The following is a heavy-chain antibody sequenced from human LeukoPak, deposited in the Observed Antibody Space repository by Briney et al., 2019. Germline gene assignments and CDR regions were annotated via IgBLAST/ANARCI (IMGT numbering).Heavy chain of an antibody. J-gene: IGHJ4*02. V-gene: IGHV3-23*01. CDR1: GFTFTKCA. D-gene: IGHD6-19*01. Sequence: GGSLTLSCVASGFTFTKCAMSWIRQAPGKGLEWVAIITATGDTAYYADSVKGRFTISRDNSRNTVYMQMDRVRAEDTGIYYCAGDRNSDWYSPLDYWGQGSQVTVS. CDR3: AGDRNSDWYSPLDY. CDR2: ITATGDTA.